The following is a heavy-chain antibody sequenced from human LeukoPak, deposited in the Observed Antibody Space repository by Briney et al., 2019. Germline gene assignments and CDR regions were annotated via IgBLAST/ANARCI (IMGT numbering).Heavy chain of an antibody. Sequence: SETLSLTCTVSGGSISSYYWSWIRQPAGKRLEWIGRIYTSGSTNYNPSLKSRVTMSVDTSKNQFSLKLSSVTAADTAVYYCAREKEDFWSGYYTGGHAFDIWGQGAMVTVSS. CDR3: AREKEDFWSGYYTGGHAFDI. V-gene: IGHV4-4*07. J-gene: IGHJ3*02. CDR2: IYTSGST. CDR1: GGSISSYY. D-gene: IGHD3-3*01.